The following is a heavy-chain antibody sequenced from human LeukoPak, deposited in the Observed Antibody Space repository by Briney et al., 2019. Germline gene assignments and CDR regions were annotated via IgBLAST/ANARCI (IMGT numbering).Heavy chain of an antibody. V-gene: IGHV3-21*04. Sequence: GGSLRLSCAASGFTFSSYSMNWVRQAPGKGLEWVSSISSSSSYIYYADSVKGRFTISRDNAKNSLYLQMSSLRAEDTAMYYCARDINPRARSSGFDSWGQGTLVTVSS. CDR3: ARDINPRARSSGFDS. J-gene: IGHJ4*02. D-gene: IGHD6-6*01. CDR2: ISSSSSYI. CDR1: GFTFSSYS.